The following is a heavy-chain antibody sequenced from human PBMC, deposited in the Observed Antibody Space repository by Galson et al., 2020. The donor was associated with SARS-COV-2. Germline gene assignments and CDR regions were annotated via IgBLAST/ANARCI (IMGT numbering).Heavy chain of an antibody. J-gene: IGHJ4*02. CDR1: GYRFPTYW. CDR2: IYPGDSHT. D-gene: IGHD3-10*01. Sequence: GESLKISCQGSGYRFPTYWIAWVRQMPGKGLEWMGSIYPGDSHTNYSPSFQGHVAISADTSINTAYLQWSGLQASDTALYFCARQASNHYGSGEYFDAWGQGTLVIVSS. CDR3: ARQASNHYGSGEYFDA. V-gene: IGHV5-51*01.